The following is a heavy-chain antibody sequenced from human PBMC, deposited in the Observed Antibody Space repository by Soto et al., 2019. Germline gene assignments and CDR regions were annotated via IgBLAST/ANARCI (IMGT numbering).Heavy chain of an antibody. CDR1: GYSFTSYW. V-gene: IGHV5-10-1*01. Sequence: PGESLKISCKGSGYSFTSYWISWVRQMPGKGLEWMGRIDPSDSYTNYSPSFQGHVTISADKSISTAHLQWSSLKASDTAMYYCARHQADYYYYGMDVWGQGTTVTVSS. CDR3: ARHQADYYYYGMDV. CDR2: IDPSDSYT. J-gene: IGHJ6*02.